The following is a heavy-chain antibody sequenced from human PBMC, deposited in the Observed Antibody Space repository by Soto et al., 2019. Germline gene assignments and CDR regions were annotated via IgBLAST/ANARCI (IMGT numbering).Heavy chain of an antibody. CDR1: GFTFSSYA. V-gene: IGHV3-23*01. J-gene: IGHJ4*02. CDR3: AKYATIYYYDSSGYSYYFDY. CDR2: ISGSGGST. D-gene: IGHD3-22*01. Sequence: GGSLRLSCAASGFTFSSYAMSWVRQAPGKGLEWVSAISGSGGSTYYADSVKGRFTISRDNSKNTLYLQMNSLRAEDTAVYYCAKYATIYYYDSSGYSYYFDYWGQGTLVTVSS.